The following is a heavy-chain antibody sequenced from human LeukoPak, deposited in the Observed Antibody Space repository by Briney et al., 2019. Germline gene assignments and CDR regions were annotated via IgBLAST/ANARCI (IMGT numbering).Heavy chain of an antibody. J-gene: IGHJ4*02. CDR2: ITGRGGYT. V-gene: IGHV3-23*01. CDR3: ARDLRRGDYVDY. D-gene: IGHD4-17*01. CDR1: GFTFSTYT. Sequence: GGSLRLSCAASGFTFSTYTMSWVRQAPGKGLEWVSAITGRGGYTYYADSVKGRFTISRDNSKNTMFLQMNSLRDGDTAVYYCARDLRRGDYVDYWGQGTLVTVSS.